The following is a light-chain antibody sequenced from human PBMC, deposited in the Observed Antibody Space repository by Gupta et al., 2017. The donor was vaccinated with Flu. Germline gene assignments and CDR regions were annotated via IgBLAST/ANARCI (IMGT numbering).Light chain of an antibody. Sequence: QSALTQPRSVSESPGQSVTISCTGSTSDVGGYNSVSWYQQHPGKTPKVILYDVSRRPAEVPGRFSASKSGNTASLTISSLQAEEDADYYCCSDASSDIYVFGTGTKVTVL. CDR1: TSDVGGYNS. J-gene: IGLJ1*01. V-gene: IGLV2-11*01. CDR2: DVS. CDR3: CSDASSDIYV.